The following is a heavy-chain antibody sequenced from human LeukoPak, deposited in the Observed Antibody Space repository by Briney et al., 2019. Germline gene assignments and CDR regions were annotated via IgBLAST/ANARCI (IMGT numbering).Heavy chain of an antibody. CDR3: ASHLFSSWYPKDNWFDP. CDR1: GCTFSSYA. J-gene: IGHJ5*02. V-gene: IGHV1-69*05. D-gene: IGHD6-13*01. Sequence: ASVKVSCKASGCTFSSYAISWVRQAPGQGLEWMGGIIPIFGTANYAQKFQGRVTITTDESTSTAYMELSSLRSEDTAVYYCASHLFSSWYPKDNWFDPWGQGTLVTVSS. CDR2: IIPIFGTA.